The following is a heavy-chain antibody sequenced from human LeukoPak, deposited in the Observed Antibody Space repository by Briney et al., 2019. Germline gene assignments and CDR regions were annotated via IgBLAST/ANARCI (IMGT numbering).Heavy chain of an antibody. J-gene: IGHJ3*02. Sequence: PSETLSLTCAVYGGSFSGDYWSWIRQPPGKGLEWIREINHSGSTNYNPSLKGRVTISVDTSKNQFSLKLSSVTAADTAVYYCARGQTYYYDSSGYYAYAFDIWGQGTMVTVSS. CDR3: ARGQTYYYDSSGYYAYAFDI. D-gene: IGHD3-22*01. CDR1: GGSFSGDY. V-gene: IGHV4-34*01. CDR2: INHSGST.